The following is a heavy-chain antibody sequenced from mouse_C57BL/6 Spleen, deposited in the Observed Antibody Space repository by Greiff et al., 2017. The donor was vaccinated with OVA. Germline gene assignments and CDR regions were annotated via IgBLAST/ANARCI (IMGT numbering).Heavy chain of an antibody. CDR3: ARVTGRRDYYAMDY. D-gene: IGHD4-1*01. CDR2: IYWDDDK. CDR1: GFSLSTSGMG. J-gene: IGHJ4*01. Sequence: QVTLKVSGPGILQSSQTLSLTCSFSGFSLSTSGMGVSWIRQPSGKGLEWLAHIYWDDDKRYNPSLKSRLTISKDPSRNQVFLKVTSVDTADTATYYCARVTGRRDYYAMDYWGQGTSVTVSS. V-gene: IGHV8-12*01.